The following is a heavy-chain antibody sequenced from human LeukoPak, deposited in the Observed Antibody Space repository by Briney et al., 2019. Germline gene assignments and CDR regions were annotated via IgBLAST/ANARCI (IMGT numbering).Heavy chain of an antibody. Sequence: GGSLRLSCAASGFTLSSYSMNWLRQAPGKGVEGVSSISSSSSYIHYADSVKGRFTISRDNAKNSLYLQMHTLRADDPVVYFCAREGLYYYHYRDVWGKGTTVTVSS. V-gene: IGHV3-21*04. CDR2: ISSSSSYI. J-gene: IGHJ6*03. CDR3: AREGLYYYHYRDV. CDR1: GFTLSSYS.